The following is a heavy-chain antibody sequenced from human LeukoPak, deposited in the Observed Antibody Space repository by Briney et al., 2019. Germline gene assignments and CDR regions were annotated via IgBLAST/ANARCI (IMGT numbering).Heavy chain of an antibody. Sequence: GGSLRLSCAASGFTFSSYAMSWVRQAPGKGLEWVSAVSGSGGSTYYADSVKGRFTISRDNSKNTLYLQMNSLRAEDTAVYYCAKDPAGHSSGYYGYWGQGTLVTVSS. CDR1: GFTFSSYA. J-gene: IGHJ4*02. CDR2: VSGSGGST. V-gene: IGHV3-23*01. D-gene: IGHD3-22*01. CDR3: AKDPAGHSSGYYGY.